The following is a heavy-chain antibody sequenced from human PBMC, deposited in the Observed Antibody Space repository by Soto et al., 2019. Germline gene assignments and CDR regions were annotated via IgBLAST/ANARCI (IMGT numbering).Heavy chain of an antibody. V-gene: IGHV4-61*01. J-gene: IGHJ4*02. Sequence: SETLSLTCTVSGGSVSSVSYYWSWIRQPPGKGMELIGYIYYSGSTKYNPSLKSRVTISVDTSKNQFSLKLSSVTAADTALYYCARDTGYYDRIGYRFHXWGQATLVTVSX. CDR2: IYYSGST. D-gene: IGHD3-22*01. CDR1: GGSVSSVSYY. CDR3: ARDTGYYDRIGYRFHX.